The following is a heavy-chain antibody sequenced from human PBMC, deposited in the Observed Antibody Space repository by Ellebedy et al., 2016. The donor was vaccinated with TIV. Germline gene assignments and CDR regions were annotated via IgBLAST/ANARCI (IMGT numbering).Heavy chain of an antibody. CDR2: IYYSGST. V-gene: IGHV4-59*08. J-gene: IGHJ5*02. Sequence: SETLSLTCTVSGGSISSYYWSWIRQPPGKGLEWIGYIYYSGSTNYNPSLKSRVTISVDTSKNQFSLKLSSVTAADTAVYYCASFIAVAKEFPGGPWGQGTLVTVSS. CDR3: ASFIAVAKEFPGGP. D-gene: IGHD6-19*01. CDR1: GGSISSYY.